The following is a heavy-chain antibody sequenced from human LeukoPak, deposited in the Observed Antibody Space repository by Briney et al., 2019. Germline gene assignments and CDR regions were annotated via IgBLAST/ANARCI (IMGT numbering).Heavy chain of an antibody. CDR2: ISGSGDNT. CDR1: GFTFSSYA. D-gene: IGHD3-22*01. CDR3: AKGSYYDSSGSFDFDY. V-gene: IGHV3-23*01. Sequence: GGSLRLSCAASGFTFSSYAMSWVRQAPGKGLEWVSGISGSGDNTYYADSVKGRFTISRDNSKNTLYVQVNSLGTEDTAAYYCAKGSYYDSSGSFDFDYWGQGTLVTVSS. J-gene: IGHJ4*02.